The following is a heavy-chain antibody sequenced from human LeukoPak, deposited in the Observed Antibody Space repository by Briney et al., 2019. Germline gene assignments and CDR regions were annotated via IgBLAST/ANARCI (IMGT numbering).Heavy chain of an antibody. CDR1: GFTFSTYY. CDR2: ISTSSSYI. CDR3: ARRAGGYSHPYDY. V-gene: IGHV3-21*04. D-gene: IGHD4-23*01. J-gene: IGHJ4*02. Sequence: GGSLRLSCAASGFTFSTYYMNWVRQAPGKELEWVSSISTSSSYIYYADAVKGRFTISRDNSKNTLYLQMNSLRAEDTAVYYCARRAGGYSHPYDYWGQGILVTVSS.